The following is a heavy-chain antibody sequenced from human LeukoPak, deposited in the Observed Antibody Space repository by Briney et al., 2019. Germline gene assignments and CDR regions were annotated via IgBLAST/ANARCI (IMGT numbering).Heavy chain of an antibody. CDR1: GYTFTSYD. Sequence: ASVKVSCKASGYTFTSYDMHWVRQAPGQGLEWMGIINPSGDSTSYAQKFQGRVTMTRDTSTSTVYMELSSLRSEDTAVYYCASVLYCGADCYSGRYFFDYWGQETLVTVSS. V-gene: IGHV1-46*01. J-gene: IGHJ4*02. CDR2: INPSGDST. CDR3: ASVLYCGADCYSGRYFFDY. D-gene: IGHD2-21*02.